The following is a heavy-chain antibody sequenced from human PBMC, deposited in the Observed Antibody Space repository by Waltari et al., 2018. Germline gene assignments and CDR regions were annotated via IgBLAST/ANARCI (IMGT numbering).Heavy chain of an antibody. J-gene: IGHJ4*02. D-gene: IGHD3-10*01. CDR2: IIPIFGTA. CDR3: ARELWFREFRPSEYYFDY. V-gene: IGHV1-69*13. Sequence: QVQLVQSGAEVKKPGSSVKVSCKASGGTFSSYAISWVRQAPGQGLEWMGGIIPIFGTANYAQKFQGRVTITADESTSTAYMELSSLRSEDTAVYYCARELWFREFRPSEYYFDYWGQGTLVTVSS. CDR1: GGTFSSYA.